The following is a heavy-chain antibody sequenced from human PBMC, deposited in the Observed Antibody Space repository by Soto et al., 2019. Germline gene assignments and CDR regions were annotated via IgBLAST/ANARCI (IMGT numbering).Heavy chain of an antibody. Sequence: ASVKVSCKASGYTFTSFYIHWVRQAPGQVLEWMGVINPSGGSTNYAQKFQGRVIVTRDTSTSTVYMELSSLKSEDTAVYYCAGQPRPYGSGINPVDYWGQGTLVTVSS. D-gene: IGHD3-10*01. CDR3: AGQPRPYGSGINPVDY. J-gene: IGHJ4*02. V-gene: IGHV1-46*01. CDR2: INPSGGST. CDR1: GYTFTSFY.